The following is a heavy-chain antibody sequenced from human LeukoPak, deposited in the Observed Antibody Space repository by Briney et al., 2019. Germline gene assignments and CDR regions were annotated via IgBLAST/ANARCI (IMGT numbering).Heavy chain of an antibody. CDR3: AREGRYCSGGSCPTFDY. CDR2: IKQDGSEK. V-gene: IGHV3-7*01. CDR1: GFTFSSYW. Sequence: GGSLRLSCAASGFTFSSYWMSWVRQAPGKGLEWVANIKQDGSEKYHVDSVKGRFTISRDNAKNSLYLQMNSLRAEDTAVYYCAREGRYCSGGSCPTFDYWGQGTLVTVSS. D-gene: IGHD2-15*01. J-gene: IGHJ4*02.